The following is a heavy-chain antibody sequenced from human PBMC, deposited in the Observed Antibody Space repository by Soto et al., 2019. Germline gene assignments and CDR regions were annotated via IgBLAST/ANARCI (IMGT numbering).Heavy chain of an antibody. CDR2: ISGSGATT. J-gene: IGHJ4*02. D-gene: IGHD4-17*01. V-gene: IGHV3-23*01. CDR1: GFIFSNYA. Sequence: GGSLRLSCAASGFIFSNYAMSWVSQAPGRGLEWVSAISGSGATTYYPDSVKGRFTISRDNSKNTLYLQMNNLRADDTAVYYCTKGGIPRRYNIPTVGFDYWGQGSLVTVSS. CDR3: TKGGIPRRYNIPTVGFDY.